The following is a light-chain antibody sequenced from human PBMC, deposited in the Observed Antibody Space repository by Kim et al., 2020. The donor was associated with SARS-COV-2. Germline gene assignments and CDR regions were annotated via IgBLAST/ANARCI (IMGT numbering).Light chain of an antibody. CDR3: KSRDSSGKVV. J-gene: IGLJ2*01. CDR1: SLRRYY. V-gene: IGLV3-19*01. CDR2: GKN. Sequence: SSELNQDPAVSVALGQTVRITCQGDSLRRYYASWYQQKPGQAPVLVIYGKNNRPSGIPDRFSGSSSGNTASLTITGAQAEEEADYYCKSRDSSGKVVFGGGTQLTVL.